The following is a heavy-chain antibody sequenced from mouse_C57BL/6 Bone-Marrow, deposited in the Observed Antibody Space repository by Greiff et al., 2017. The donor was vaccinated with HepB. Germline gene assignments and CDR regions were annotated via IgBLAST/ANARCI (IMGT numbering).Heavy chain of an antibody. CDR3: ARWTTVVATKDYFDY. CDR1: GYSITSGYY. J-gene: IGHJ2*01. D-gene: IGHD1-1*01. CDR2: ISYDGSN. V-gene: IGHV3-6*01. Sequence: DVQLQESGPGLVKPSQSLSLTCSVTGYSITSGYYWNWIRQFPGNKLEWMGYISYDGSNNYNPSLKNRISITRDTSKNQFFLKLNSVTTEDTATYYCARWTTVVATKDYFDYWGQGTTLTVSS.